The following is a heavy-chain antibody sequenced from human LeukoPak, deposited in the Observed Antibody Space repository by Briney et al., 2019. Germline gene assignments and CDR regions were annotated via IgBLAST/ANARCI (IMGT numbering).Heavy chain of an antibody. CDR1: GFAFDMYS. CDR3: ARDRQYSGHDPWSGFDS. CDR2: IGISGLT. D-gene: IGHD5-12*01. J-gene: IGHJ4*02. Sequence: GGSLRLCCAASGFAFDMYSINWGRQAPGKGLEWVSTIGISGLTYYTDSVRGRFTISRDSPKNSIYLQMNSLRAEDTAVYYCARDRQYSGHDPWSGFDSWGQGTLVTVSS. V-gene: IGHV3-21*06.